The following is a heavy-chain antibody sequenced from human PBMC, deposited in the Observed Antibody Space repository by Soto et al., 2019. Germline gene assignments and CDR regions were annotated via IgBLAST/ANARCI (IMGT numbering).Heavy chain of an antibody. J-gene: IGHJ4*02. V-gene: IGHV3-23*01. D-gene: IGHD3-22*01. CDR3: AKSRYSDSSGDFYDY. CDR1: AFTFKNYA. Sequence: PGGSLRLSCAASAFTFKNYAISWVRQAPGKGLEWVSGIGGSGRTTHYADSVKGRFTISRDNSNNTLFLQMNSLRAEDTAVYYCAKSRYSDSSGDFYDYWGQGTLVTVSS. CDR2: IGGSGRTT.